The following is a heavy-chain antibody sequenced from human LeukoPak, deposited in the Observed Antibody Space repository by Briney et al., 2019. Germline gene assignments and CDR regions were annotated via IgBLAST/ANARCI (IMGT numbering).Heavy chain of an antibody. CDR2: ISGSGGST. CDR1: GFTFSSYA. D-gene: IGHD3-10*01. CDR3: AKVLLWFGELLYDAFDI. Sequence: GGSLRLSCAAYGFTFSSYAMSWVRQAPGKGLEWVSAISGSGGSTYYADSVKGRFTISRDNSKNTLYLQMNSLRAEDTAVYYCAKVLLWFGELLYDAFDIWGQGTMVTVSS. V-gene: IGHV3-23*01. J-gene: IGHJ3*02.